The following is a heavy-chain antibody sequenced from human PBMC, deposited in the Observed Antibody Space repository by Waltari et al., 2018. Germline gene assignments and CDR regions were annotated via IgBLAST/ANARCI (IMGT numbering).Heavy chain of an antibody. D-gene: IGHD5-12*01. Sequence: QVQLQESGPGLVKPSETLSLTCAVSGYSISSGYYWGWIRQPPGKGLEWIGSIYHSGSTYYNPSLKSRVTISVDTSKNQFSLKLSSVTAADTAVYYCASYSGGYDLGNAFDIWGQGTMVTVSS. J-gene: IGHJ3*02. CDR2: IYHSGST. CDR3: ASYSGGYDLGNAFDI. CDR1: GYSISSGYY. V-gene: IGHV4-38-2*01.